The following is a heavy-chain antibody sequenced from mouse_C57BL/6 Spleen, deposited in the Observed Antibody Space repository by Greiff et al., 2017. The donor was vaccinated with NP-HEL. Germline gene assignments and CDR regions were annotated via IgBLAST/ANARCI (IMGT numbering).Heavy chain of an antibody. J-gene: IGHJ1*03. D-gene: IGHD2-1*01. V-gene: IGHV1-82*01. CDR2: IYPGDGDT. Sequence: QVQLQQSGPELVKPGASVKISCKASGYAFSSSWMNWVKQRPGKGLEWIGRIYPGDGDTNYNGKFKGKATLTADKSSSTAYMQLSSLTSEDSAVYFCATKVYGNYGYFDVWGTGTTVTVSS. CDR3: ATKVYGNYGYFDV. CDR1: GYAFSSSW.